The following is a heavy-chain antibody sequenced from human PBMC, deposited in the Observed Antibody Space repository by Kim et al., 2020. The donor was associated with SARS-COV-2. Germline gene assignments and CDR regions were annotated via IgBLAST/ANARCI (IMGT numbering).Heavy chain of an antibody. CDR1: GGSISSSSYY. CDR3: AIVGQWRMEAYNYYGMDG. CDR2: IYYSGST. Sequence: SETLSLTCTVSGGSISSSSYYWGWIRQPPGKGLEWIGSIYYSGSTYYNPSLKSRVTISVDTSKNQFSLKLSSVTAADTAVYYCAIVGQWRMEAYNYYGMDGWGQGTTVTVSS. V-gene: IGHV4-39*01. J-gene: IGHJ6*02. D-gene: IGHD6-19*01.